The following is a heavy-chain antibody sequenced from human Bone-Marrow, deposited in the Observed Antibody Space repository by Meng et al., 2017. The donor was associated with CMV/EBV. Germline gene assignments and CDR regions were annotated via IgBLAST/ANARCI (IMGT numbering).Heavy chain of an antibody. Sequence: GSLRLSCTVSGGSISSYYWSWIRQPPGKGLEWIGYIYYSGSTNYNPSLKSRVTISVDTSKNQFSLKLSSVTAADTAVYYCARAGSSSYDYDYWGQGTLVTVSS. J-gene: IGHJ4*02. CDR1: GGSISSYY. V-gene: IGHV4-59*01. CDR3: ARAGSSSYDYDY. CDR2: IYYSGST. D-gene: IGHD6-6*01.